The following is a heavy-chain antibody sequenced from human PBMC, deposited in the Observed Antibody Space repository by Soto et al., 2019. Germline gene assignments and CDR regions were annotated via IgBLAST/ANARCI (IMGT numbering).Heavy chain of an antibody. J-gene: IGHJ4*02. V-gene: IGHV3-21*01. CDR2: ISSSSSYI. D-gene: IGHD3-9*01. CDR3: ARGGNRDILTGYLY. Sequence: EVQLVECGGGLVKPGGSLRLSCAASGFTFSSYSMNWVRQAPGKGLEWVSSISSSSSYIYYADSVKGRFTISRDNAKNSLYLQIKSLRAEDTAVYYCARGGNRDILTGYLYWGQVPLVTVSS. CDR1: GFTFSSYS.